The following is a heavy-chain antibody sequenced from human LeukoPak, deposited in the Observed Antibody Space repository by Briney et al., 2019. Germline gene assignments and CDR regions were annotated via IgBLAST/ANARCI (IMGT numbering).Heavy chain of an antibody. CDR2: IPFDGNNK. V-gene: IGHV3-30*14. J-gene: IGHJ4*02. D-gene: IGHD5-12*01. CDR3: ARDRGVATMDY. Sequence: PGGSLRLSCAASGFTFSSYAIHWVRQGPGKGLEWVAVIPFDGNNKYYADSVKGRFTISRDNSKNTLSLQMNSLRPEDTAVYYCARDRGVATMDYWGQGTLVTVSS. CDR1: GFTFSSYA.